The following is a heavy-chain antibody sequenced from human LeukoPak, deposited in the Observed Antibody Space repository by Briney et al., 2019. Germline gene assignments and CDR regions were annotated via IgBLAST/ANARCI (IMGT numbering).Heavy chain of an antibody. Sequence: PSETLSLTCSVSGGYISTYYWTWIRQPPGRGLEWIGYVYHNGSTNYNPSLKSRVTMSVDTSKNQFSLQLRTVPPADTSVDYCTRDKGPSADRTAFDFWGQGTLVTVSS. CDR2: VYHNGST. CDR1: GGYISTYY. CDR3: TRDKGPSADRTAFDF. V-gene: IGHV4-59*01. J-gene: IGHJ4*02. D-gene: IGHD2-2*01.